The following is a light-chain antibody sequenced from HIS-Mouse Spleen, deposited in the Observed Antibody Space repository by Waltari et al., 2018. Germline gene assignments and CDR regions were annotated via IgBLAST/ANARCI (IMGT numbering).Light chain of an antibody. V-gene: IGLV3-10*01. J-gene: IGLJ2*01. CDR2: EDS. CDR3: YSTDSSGNHRV. CDR1: ALPKKY. Sequence: SYELTPPPSVSVSPGQTARITCSGEALPKKYANWYQQKSGQAPVLVIYEDSKRPSGIPERFSGSSSGTMATLTISGAQVEDEADYYCYSTDSSGNHRVFGGGTKLTVL.